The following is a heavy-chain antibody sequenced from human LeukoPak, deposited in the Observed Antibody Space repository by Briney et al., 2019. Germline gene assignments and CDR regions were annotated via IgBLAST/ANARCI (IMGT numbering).Heavy chain of an antibody. CDR3: AKTTSRGVAASLDY. CDR2: ISGSGGRT. J-gene: IGHJ4*02. D-gene: IGHD2-15*01. V-gene: IGHV3-23*01. CDR1: GFTFSNYG. Sequence: GGSLRLSCAASGFTFSNYGMTWVRQAPGKGLEWVADISGSGGRTYHSDPVKDRFTISRDDSKNTLYLQMNSLRAEDTAVYYCAKTTSRGVAASLDYWGQGTLVTVSS.